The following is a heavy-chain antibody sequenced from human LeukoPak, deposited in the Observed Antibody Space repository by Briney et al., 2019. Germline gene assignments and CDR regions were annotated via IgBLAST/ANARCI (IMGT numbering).Heavy chain of an antibody. CDR2: MDPTGSQK. CDR3: AKGPVVGATSEPIDY. CDR1: QFTFNGSW. V-gene: IGHV3-7*01. D-gene: IGHD1-26*01. J-gene: IGHJ4*02. Sequence: PGGSLRLSCADSQFTFNGSWMNWVRQAPGKGLEWVANMDPTGSQKRYVDSVRGRFTISKDNSKNTLYLQMNSLRAEDTAVYYCAKGPVVGATSEPIDYWGQGTLVSVSS.